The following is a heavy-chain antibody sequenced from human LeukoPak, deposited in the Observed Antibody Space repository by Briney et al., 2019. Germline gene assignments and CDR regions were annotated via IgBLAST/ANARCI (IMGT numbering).Heavy chain of an antibody. Sequence: GRSLRLSCAASGFTFSSYAMHWIRQAPGKGLEWVAVISYDGSNKYYADSVKGRFTISRDNSKNTLYLQMNSLRAEDTAVYYCARDWGYSSSSYYFDYWGQGTLVTVSS. CDR2: ISYDGSNK. CDR3: ARDWGYSSSSYYFDY. D-gene: IGHD6-6*01. V-gene: IGHV3-30-3*01. CDR1: GFTFSSYA. J-gene: IGHJ4*02.